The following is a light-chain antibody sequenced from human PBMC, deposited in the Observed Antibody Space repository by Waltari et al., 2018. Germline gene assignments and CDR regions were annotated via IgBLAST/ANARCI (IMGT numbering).Light chain of an antibody. J-gene: IGKJ2*01. CDR1: QTISYSSNNKNY. CDR3: QQYYSIPYT. Sequence: DIVMTQSPDSLAVSLGERATINCKSSQTISYSSNNKNYLAWYQKKPGQPPKLLIYWASTRESGVPDRFSGSGSGTDFTLTISSLQAEDVAVYYCQQYYSIPYTFGQGTKLEIK. CDR2: WAS. V-gene: IGKV4-1*01.